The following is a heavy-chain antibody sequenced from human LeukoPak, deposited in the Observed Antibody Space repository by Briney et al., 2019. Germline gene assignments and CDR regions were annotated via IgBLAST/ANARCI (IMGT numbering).Heavy chain of an antibody. J-gene: IGHJ3*02. CDR1: GFTFSSYW. V-gene: IGHV3-7*01. CDR3: ASEGIAARPDQAFDI. CDR2: IKQDGSEK. Sequence: GGSLRLSCAASGFTFSSYWMSWVRQAPGKGLEWVANIKQDGSEKYYVDSVKGRFTISRDNAKNSLYLQMNSLRAEDTAVYYCASEGIAARPDQAFDIWGQGTMVTVSS. D-gene: IGHD6-6*01.